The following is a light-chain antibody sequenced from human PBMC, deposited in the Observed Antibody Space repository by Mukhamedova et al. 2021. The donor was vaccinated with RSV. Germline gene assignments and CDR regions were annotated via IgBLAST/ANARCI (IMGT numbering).Light chain of an antibody. CDR1: QSVSSSY. Sequence: ASQSVSSSYLAWYQQKPGQAPRLLIYAASSRATGIPDRFSGSGSGTDFTLTISRLEPEDFAVYYCQQYGSSPPMITFGQGTRLEI. J-gene: IGKJ5*01. V-gene: IGKV3-20*01. CDR3: QQYGSSPPMIT. CDR2: AAS.